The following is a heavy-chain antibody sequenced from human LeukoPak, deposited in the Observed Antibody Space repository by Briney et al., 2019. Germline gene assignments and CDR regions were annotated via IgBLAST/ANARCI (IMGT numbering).Heavy chain of an antibody. Sequence: SQTLSLTCTVSGGSISSGGYYWLWIRQHPGKGLEWIWYLYYSGSTYYNPSLESRVTISVDTSKNQFSLKLSSVTAADTAVYYCARDIVSYYDSSGYPESWGQGTLVTVSS. CDR2: LYYSGST. CDR1: GGSISSGGYY. J-gene: IGHJ4*02. V-gene: IGHV4-31*03. CDR3: ARDIVSYYDSSGYPES. D-gene: IGHD3-22*01.